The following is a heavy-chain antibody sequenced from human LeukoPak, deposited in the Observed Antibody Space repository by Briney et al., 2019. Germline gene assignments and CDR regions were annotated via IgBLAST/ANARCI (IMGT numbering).Heavy chain of an antibody. Sequence: PGGSLRLSCAASGFTVSSNYMSWVRQAPGKGLEWVSVIYSGGSTYYADSVKGRFTISRDNSKNTLYLQMNSLRAEDTAVYYCARDRDYYGSGSYFVWGQGTLVTVSS. D-gene: IGHD3-10*01. CDR1: GFTVSSNY. J-gene: IGHJ4*02. CDR3: ARDRDYYGSGSYFV. V-gene: IGHV3-53*05. CDR2: IYSGGST.